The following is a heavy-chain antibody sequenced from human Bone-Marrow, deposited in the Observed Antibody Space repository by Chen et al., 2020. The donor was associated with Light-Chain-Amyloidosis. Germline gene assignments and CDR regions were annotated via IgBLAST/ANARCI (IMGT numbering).Heavy chain of an antibody. J-gene: IGHJ4*02. V-gene: IGHV3-23*01. CDR2: ISGNGATT. CDR1: GFTFSHYA. D-gene: IGHD3-10*01. CDR3: AKEPSRHMVRGEPELDY. Sequence: EVQLLESGGGLVQPGGSLRLSCAASGFTFSHYAMSWVRQAPGKGLEWISAISGNGATTFYADSVKGRFTISRDNSKNTLYLQMNSLRAEDTAVYYCAKEPSRHMVRGEPELDYWGQGTLVTVSS.